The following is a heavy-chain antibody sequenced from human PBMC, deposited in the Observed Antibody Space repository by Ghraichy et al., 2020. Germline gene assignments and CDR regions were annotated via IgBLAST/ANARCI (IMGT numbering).Heavy chain of an antibody. V-gene: IGHV4-61*02. J-gene: IGHJ4*02. CDR2: IYGSGGT. D-gene: IGHD3-3*01. CDR1: GGSISSGNYY. CDR3: ARFTGDSGLGWYYD. Sequence: SETLSLTCTVSGGSISSGNYYWSWIRQPAGKGLEYIWRIYGSGGTNYNPSLERRVTISADTSKNQFSLNLRSVTAADTAVYYCARFTGDSGLGWYYDWGQGILVTVSS.